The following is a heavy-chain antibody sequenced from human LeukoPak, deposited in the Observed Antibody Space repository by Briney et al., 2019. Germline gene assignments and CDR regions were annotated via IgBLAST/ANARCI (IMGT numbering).Heavy chain of an antibody. J-gene: IGHJ6*02. D-gene: IGHD6-19*01. CDR1: GFTFSSYD. CDR2: IGTAGDT. V-gene: IGHV3-13*01. CDR3: ARGTHSSGWYADYYYGMDV. Sequence: GGSLRLSCAASGFTFSSYDMHWVRQATGKGLEWVSAIGTAGDTYYPGSVKGRFTISRENAKNSLYLQMNSLRAGDTAVYYCARGTHSSGWYADYYYGMDVWGQGTTVTVSS.